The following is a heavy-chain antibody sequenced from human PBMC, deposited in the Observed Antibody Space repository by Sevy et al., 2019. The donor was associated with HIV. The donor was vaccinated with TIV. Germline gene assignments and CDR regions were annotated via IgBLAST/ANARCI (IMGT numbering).Heavy chain of an antibody. Sequence: GGSLRLSCAASGFIFYTYGMHWVRQAPGKGLEWVAVISYDGSNKYYADSVKGRFTISRDNSKNTLYLQMNSLRAEDTAVYYCAREDGSRQYFQYWGQGTLVTVSS. J-gene: IGHJ1*01. D-gene: IGHD6-13*01. CDR3: AREDGSRQYFQY. CDR1: GFIFYTYG. CDR2: ISYDGSNK. V-gene: IGHV3-33*05.